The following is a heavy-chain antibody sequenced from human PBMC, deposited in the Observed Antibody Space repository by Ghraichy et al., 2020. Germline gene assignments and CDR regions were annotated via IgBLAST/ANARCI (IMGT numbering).Heavy chain of an antibody. CDR3: ARGPSVAAPNAFDY. J-gene: IGHJ4*02. D-gene: IGHD6-6*01. CDR1: GGSVSSGGYH. CDR2: VFYSGST. V-gene: IGHV4-61*08. Sequence: TLSLTCTVSGGSVSSGGYHWSWIRQPPGKGLEWIAYVFYSGSTNYNPSLKSRVSISVDTSKNQFSLKLSSVTAADTAVYYCARGPSVAAPNAFDYWGQGTLVTVSS.